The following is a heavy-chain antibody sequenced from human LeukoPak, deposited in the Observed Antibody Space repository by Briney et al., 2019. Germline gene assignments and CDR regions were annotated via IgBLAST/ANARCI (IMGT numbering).Heavy chain of an antibody. D-gene: IGHD2-2*01. CDR1: GYTLTVLS. CDR2: FDPEDGET. Sequence: ASVKVSCKVSGYTLTVLSMHWVRQAPGKGLEWMGGFDPEDGETIYAQKFQGRVSMTEYTSTDTAYMELSSLRSEDTAVYYCATGPPSQYCSSTSCYYNYCDYWGQGTLVTVSS. J-gene: IGHJ4*02. V-gene: IGHV1-24*01. CDR3: ATGPPSQYCSSTSCYYNYCDY.